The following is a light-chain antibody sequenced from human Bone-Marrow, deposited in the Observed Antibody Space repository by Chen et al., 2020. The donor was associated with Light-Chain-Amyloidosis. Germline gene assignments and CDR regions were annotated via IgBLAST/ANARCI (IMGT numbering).Light chain of an antibody. CDR2: KAS. CDR1: QRSSNW. Sequence: DIQMTQSPSTLSAFVGDRVTITCRASQRSSNWLAWYQQKPGKAPKLLMYKASTLEFGVPSRFSGRGTGTGFTLTISSLQPDDYATDYGQQYNNYSWTVDQGTKVEIK. J-gene: IGKJ1*01. CDR3: QQYNNYSWT. V-gene: IGKV1-5*03.